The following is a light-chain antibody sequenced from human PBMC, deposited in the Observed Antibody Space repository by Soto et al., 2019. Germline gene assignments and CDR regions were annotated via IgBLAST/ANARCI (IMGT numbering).Light chain of an antibody. J-gene: IGKJ1*01. V-gene: IGKV3-15*01. CDR1: QSVSSN. CDR3: HHFGSLPET. CDR2: GAS. Sequence: EIVMTQSPATLSVSPGEGATLSCRASQSVSSNLAWYQQKPGQAPRLLIYGASTRATGIPARFSGSGSGTDFTLTISRLEPEDFAVYYCHHFGSLPETFGQGTKVDIK.